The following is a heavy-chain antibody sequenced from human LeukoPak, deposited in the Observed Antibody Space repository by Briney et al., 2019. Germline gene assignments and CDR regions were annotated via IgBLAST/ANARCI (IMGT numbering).Heavy chain of an antibody. Sequence: PGGSLRLSCAASGFTFSNAWMSWVRQAPGKGLEWVAVISYDGSNKYYADSVKGRFTISRDNSKNTLYLQMNSLRAEDTAVYYCARDWDSIAAAGTRVRGGYYGMDVWGQGTTVTVSS. CDR1: GFTFSNAW. D-gene: IGHD6-13*01. CDR3: ARDWDSIAAAGTRVRGGYYGMDV. J-gene: IGHJ6*02. V-gene: IGHV3-30-3*01. CDR2: ISYDGSNK.